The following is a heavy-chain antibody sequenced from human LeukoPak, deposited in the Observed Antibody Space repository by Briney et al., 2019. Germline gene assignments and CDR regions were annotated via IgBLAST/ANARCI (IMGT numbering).Heavy chain of an antibody. CDR1: GFTFSSYA. J-gene: IGHJ4*02. V-gene: IGHV3-23*01. Sequence: PGGSLRLSCAASGFTFSSYAMSWVRQAPGKGLEWVSAISGSGGSTYYADSVKGRFTISRDNSKNTLYLQMNSLRAEDTAVYYCAKDSRNRGRYYDSSGARDYWGQGTLVTVSS. CDR2: ISGSGGST. CDR3: AKDSRNRGRYYDSSGARDY. D-gene: IGHD3-22*01.